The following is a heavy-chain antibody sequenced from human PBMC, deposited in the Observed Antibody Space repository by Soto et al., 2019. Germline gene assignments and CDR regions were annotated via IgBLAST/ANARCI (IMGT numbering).Heavy chain of an antibody. Sequence: ASVKVSCKASGYTFTSYGISWVRQAPGQGLEWMGWISAYNGNTNYAQKLQGRVTMTTDTSTSTAYMELRSLRSDDTAVYYCARNYVDIVATIQGYWGQGTLVTVSS. CDR2: ISAYNGNT. V-gene: IGHV1-18*01. J-gene: IGHJ4*02. CDR1: GYTFTSYG. CDR3: ARNYVDIVATIQGY. D-gene: IGHD5-12*01.